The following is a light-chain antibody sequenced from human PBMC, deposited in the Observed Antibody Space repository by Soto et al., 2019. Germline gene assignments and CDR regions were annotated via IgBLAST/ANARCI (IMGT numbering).Light chain of an antibody. CDR3: CSYAGSSLYV. Sequence: ALTQPASVSGARGQSITISCTGTSSDVGSYNLVSWYQQHPGKAPKLMIYEGSKRPSGVSNRFSGSKSGNTASLTISGLQAEDEADYYCCSYAGSSLYVFGTGTKVTVL. J-gene: IGLJ1*01. CDR1: SSDVGSYNL. V-gene: IGLV2-23*01. CDR2: EGS.